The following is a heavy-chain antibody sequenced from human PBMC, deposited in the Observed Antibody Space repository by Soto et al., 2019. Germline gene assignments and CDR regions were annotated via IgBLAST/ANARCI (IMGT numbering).Heavy chain of an antibody. CDR2: IYHSGST. V-gene: IGHV4-4*02. J-gene: IGHJ6*02. CDR1: GGSISSSNW. D-gene: IGHD1-7*01. Sequence: SETLSLTCAVSGGSISSSNWWSWVRQPPGKGLEWIGEIYHSGSTNYNPSLKSRVTISVDKSKNQFSLKLSSVTAADTAVYYCATDFIDWNSGYGLDVWGQGTTVTVSS. CDR3: ATDFIDWNSGYGLDV.